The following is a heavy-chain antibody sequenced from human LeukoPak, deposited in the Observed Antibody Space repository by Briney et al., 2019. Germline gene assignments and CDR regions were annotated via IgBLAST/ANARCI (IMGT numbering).Heavy chain of an antibody. CDR3: TSHYYDILTGYYLLGY. D-gene: IGHD3-9*01. CDR2: IKRHSDGGTP. V-gene: IGHV3-15*01. J-gene: IGHJ4*02. CDR1: GFSFSTYA. Sequence: GGSLRLSCAASGFSFSTYAMSWVRQAPGKGLEWVGRIKRHSDGGTPDSAAPVKGRFTISRDDSKNTLYLQMNSLKTEGTAVYYCTSHYYDILTGYYLLGYWGQGTLVTVSS.